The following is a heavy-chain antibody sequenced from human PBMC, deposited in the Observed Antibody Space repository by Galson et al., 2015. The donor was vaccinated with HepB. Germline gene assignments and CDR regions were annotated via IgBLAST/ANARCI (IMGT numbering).Heavy chain of an antibody. D-gene: IGHD6-19*01. CDR2: IYPDDSDT. Sequence: QSGAEVKKPGESLKISCKGSGYSFTTYWIGWVRQMPGKGLEWMGIIYPDDSDTKYRPSFQGQVTISADKSISTAYLQWSSLKASDTAMYYCAARAGSSGWYTTAFDNWGQGTMVTVSS. V-gene: IGHV5-51*03. J-gene: IGHJ3*02. CDR1: GYSFTTYW. CDR3: AARAGSSGWYTTAFDN.